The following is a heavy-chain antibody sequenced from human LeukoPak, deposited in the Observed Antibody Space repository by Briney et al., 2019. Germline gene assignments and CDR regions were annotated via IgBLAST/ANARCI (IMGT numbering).Heavy chain of an antibody. J-gene: IGHJ4*02. V-gene: IGHV3-23*01. CDR1: GFTFTSYG. CDR3: AKDLSVPYYFDY. CDR2: ISGSGGTT. Sequence: GGSLRLSCAASGFTFTSYGISWVRQAPGKGLEWVSAISGSGGTTHYADSVKGRFTISRDNSKNTLYLQMNSLRAEDTAVYYCAKDLSVPYYFDYWGQGTLVTVST. D-gene: IGHD2/OR15-2a*01.